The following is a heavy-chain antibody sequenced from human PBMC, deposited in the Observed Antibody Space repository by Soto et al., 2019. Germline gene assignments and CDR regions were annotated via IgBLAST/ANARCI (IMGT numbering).Heavy chain of an antibody. CDR2: IGSSGSTI. CDR1: GFTFSSFE. CDR3: AGATYSSSYYFDS. V-gene: IGHV3-48*03. D-gene: IGHD6-6*01. Sequence: PGGSLRLSCAASGFTFSSFEMNWVRQAPGKGLEWVSKIGSSGSTIWYADSVKGRFTISRDNAKNSLYLQMNSLRGEDTAVYYCAGATYSSSYYFDSGGQGTLVTVSS. J-gene: IGHJ4*02.